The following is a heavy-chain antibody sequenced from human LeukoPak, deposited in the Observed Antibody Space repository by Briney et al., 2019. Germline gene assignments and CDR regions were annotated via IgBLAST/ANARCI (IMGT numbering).Heavy chain of an antibody. CDR3: WEPIYP. D-gene: IGHD1-26*01. Sequence: GGSLRLSCAASGFTFSSYSMNWVRQAPGKGLVWVSRINGDGTRTSYTDSVKGRFTISRDNAKNILYLQMNSLRAEDTAVYYCWEPIYPWGQGTLVTVSS. CDR2: INGDGTRT. V-gene: IGHV3-74*01. J-gene: IGHJ5*02. CDR1: GFTFSSYS.